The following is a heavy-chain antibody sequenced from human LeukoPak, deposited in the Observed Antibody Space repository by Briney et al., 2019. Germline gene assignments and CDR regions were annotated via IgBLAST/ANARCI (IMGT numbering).Heavy chain of an antibody. CDR3: ARSGYNRFDY. D-gene: IGHD5-24*01. J-gene: IGHJ4*02. V-gene: IGHV3-53*01. CDR1: GFTVSGNY. Sequence: GGSLRLSCAVSGFTVSGNYMSWVRQAPGKGLEWVSGISGSGGSTYYADSVKGRFTISRDNSKNTLYLQMNSLRAEDTAVYYCARSGYNRFDYWGQGTLVTVSS. CDR2: ISGSGGST.